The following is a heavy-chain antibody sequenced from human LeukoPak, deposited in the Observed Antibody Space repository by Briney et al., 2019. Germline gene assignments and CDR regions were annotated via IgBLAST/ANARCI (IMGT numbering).Heavy chain of an antibody. CDR2: ITGSSDSI. Sequence: GGSLRLSCAASGFTFSSYAMEWVRQAPGKGLEWVSSITGSSDSIYYADSVKGRFTISRDNAKNSVYLQMNSLRAEDTADYYCARLVCSTIPCYGKFYFDSWGQGTLVPVSS. D-gene: IGHD2-2*01. J-gene: IGHJ4*02. CDR1: GFTFSSYA. CDR3: ARLVCSTIPCYGKFYFDS. V-gene: IGHV3-21*01.